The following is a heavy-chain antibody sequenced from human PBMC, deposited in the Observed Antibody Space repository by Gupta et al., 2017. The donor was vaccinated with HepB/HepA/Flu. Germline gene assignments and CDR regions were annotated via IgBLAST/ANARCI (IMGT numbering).Heavy chain of an antibody. CDR2: ISSSSSYI. CDR1: GFTFSSYS. V-gene: IGHV3-21*01. D-gene: IGHD5-18*01. J-gene: IGHJ4*02. Sequence: EVQLVESGGGLVKPGGSLRLSCAASGFTFSSYSMNWVRQAPGKGLELVSSISSSSSYIYYADSVKGRFTISRDNAKNSLYLQMNSLRAEDTAVYYCARCTAMVWNRFDYWGQGTLVTVSS. CDR3: ARCTAMVWNRFDY.